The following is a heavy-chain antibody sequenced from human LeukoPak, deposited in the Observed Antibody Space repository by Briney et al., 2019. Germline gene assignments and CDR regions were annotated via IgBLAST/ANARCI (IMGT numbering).Heavy chain of an antibody. Sequence: ASVRVSCKASGYTLSGYYIHWVRQAPGQGLEWLGWINPNSGETNYAQKFQGGVTLTRDTSISTFYMEVSRLRSDDTAVYYCARGPEAAATELDPWGQGTLVTVSS. J-gene: IGHJ5*02. V-gene: IGHV1-2*02. D-gene: IGHD2-15*01. CDR1: GYTLSGYY. CDR2: INPNSGET. CDR3: ARGPEAAATELDP.